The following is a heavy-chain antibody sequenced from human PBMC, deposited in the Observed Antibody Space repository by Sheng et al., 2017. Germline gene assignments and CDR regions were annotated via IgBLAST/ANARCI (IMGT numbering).Heavy chain of an antibody. CDR2: IKQDGSEK. V-gene: IGHV3-7*01. CDR3: AREILLWFRELWGGFDY. D-gene: IGHD3-10*01. J-gene: IGHJ4*02. Sequence: EVQLVESGGGLVQPGGSLRLSCAASGFTFSSYWMSWVRQAPGKGLEWVANIKQDGSEKYYVDSVKGRFTISRDNAKNSLYLQMNSLRAEDTAVYYCAREILLWFRELWGGFDYWGQGTLVTVSS. CDR1: GFTFSSYW.